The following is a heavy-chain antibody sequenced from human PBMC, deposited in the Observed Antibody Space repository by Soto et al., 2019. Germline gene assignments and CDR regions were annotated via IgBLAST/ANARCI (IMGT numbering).Heavy chain of an antibody. D-gene: IGHD2-8*01. CDR2: IDPSDAYT. V-gene: IGHV5-10-1*01. CDR1: GYSFTSHL. Sequence: EVQLVQSGGEVKQPGESLTISCKASGYSFTSHLITWVRQMPGNGLEWMGRIDPSDAYTTYSPSFQGHFIISADKSIPPAYLKWSSLKASDTAMYCCARHSPSETSMAVEFDLWGGGTLVTLSS. CDR3: ARHSPSETSMAVEFDL. J-gene: IGHJ2*01.